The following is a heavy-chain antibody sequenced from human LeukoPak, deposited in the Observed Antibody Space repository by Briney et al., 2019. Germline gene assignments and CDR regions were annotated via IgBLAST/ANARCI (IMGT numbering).Heavy chain of an antibody. D-gene: IGHD3-22*01. CDR2: ISSSSSTI. CDR1: GFTFSSYS. J-gene: IGHJ4*02. CDR3: ARVGNYYDSSGFR. Sequence: GGSLRLSCAASGFTFSSYSMNWVRQAPGPGMGWVSYISSSSSTIYYADSVKGRFTISRDNAKNSLYLQMNSLRAEDTAVYYCARVGNYYDSSGFRWGQGTLVTVSS. V-gene: IGHV3-48*04.